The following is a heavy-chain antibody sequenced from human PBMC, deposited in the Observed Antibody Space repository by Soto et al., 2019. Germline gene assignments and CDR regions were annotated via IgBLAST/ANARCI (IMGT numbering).Heavy chain of an antibody. D-gene: IGHD2-15*01. CDR2: IYYSGST. V-gene: IGHV4-59*01. CDR3: ARVVVAATNWFDP. Sequence: SETLSLTCTVSGGSISSYYWSWIRQPPGKGLEWIGYIYYSGSTNYNPSLKSRVTISVDTSKNQFSLKLSSVTAADTAVYYCARVVVAATNWFDPWGQGTLVTVSS. CDR1: GGSISSYY. J-gene: IGHJ5*02.